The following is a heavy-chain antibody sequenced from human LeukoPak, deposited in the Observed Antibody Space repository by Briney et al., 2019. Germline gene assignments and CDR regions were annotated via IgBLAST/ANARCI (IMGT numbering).Heavy chain of an antibody. V-gene: IGHV3-23*01. CDR2: ISGSGGST. J-gene: IGHJ4*02. Sequence: GGSLRLSCAASGFTFSSYAMSWVRRAPGKGLEWVSAISGSGGSTYYADSVKGRFTISRDNSKNTLYLQMNSLRAEDTAVYYCARRAGAYSHPYDYWGQGTLVTVSS. CDR3: ARRAGAYSHPYDY. CDR1: GFTFSSYA. D-gene: IGHD4/OR15-4a*01.